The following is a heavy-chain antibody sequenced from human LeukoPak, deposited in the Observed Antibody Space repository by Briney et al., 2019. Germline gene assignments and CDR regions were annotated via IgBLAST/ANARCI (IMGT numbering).Heavy chain of an antibody. D-gene: IGHD3-22*01. V-gene: IGHV4-31*03. CDR1: GGSISSGGYY. Sequence: PSQTLSLTCTVSGGSISSGGYYWSWIRQHPGKCLEWIGYIYYSGATYYNPSLRSRVTISVNTSKNQFSMKLSSVTAADTAVYYCARGSPYDPYYYDSSGSETPGGFDYWGQGPLVTVSS. CDR2: IYYSGAT. CDR3: ARGSPYDPYYYDSSGSETPGGFDY. J-gene: IGHJ4*02.